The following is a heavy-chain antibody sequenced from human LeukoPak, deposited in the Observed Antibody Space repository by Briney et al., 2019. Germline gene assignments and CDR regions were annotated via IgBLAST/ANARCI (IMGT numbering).Heavy chain of an antibody. D-gene: IGHD6-13*01. CDR1: GFTFDDYA. CDR2: INWKSNNI. Sequence: GGSLRLSCAASGFTFDDYAMPWVRQAQGKGLEWVSGINWKSNNIGYADSVKGRFTISRDNAKNSLYLQMNSLRTEDTALYYCARDRAGYFYAMDVWGQGTSVTVSS. CDR3: ARDRAGYFYAMDV. V-gene: IGHV3-9*01. J-gene: IGHJ6*02.